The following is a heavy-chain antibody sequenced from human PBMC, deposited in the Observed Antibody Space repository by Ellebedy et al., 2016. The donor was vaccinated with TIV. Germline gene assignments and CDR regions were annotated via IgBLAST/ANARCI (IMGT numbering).Heavy chain of an antibody. CDR2: INPSVGHT. Sequence: AASVKVSCKASGYTFTNYYIHWVRQAPGQGLEWMGVINPSVGHTTYAQKFQGRVTMTRDTSTSTIYMELSSLRFEDTAVYYCAKDGGKEQWLTPFHYWGQGTLVTVSS. J-gene: IGHJ4*02. CDR1: GYTFTNYY. D-gene: IGHD6-19*01. CDR3: AKDGGKEQWLTPFHY. V-gene: IGHV1-46*01.